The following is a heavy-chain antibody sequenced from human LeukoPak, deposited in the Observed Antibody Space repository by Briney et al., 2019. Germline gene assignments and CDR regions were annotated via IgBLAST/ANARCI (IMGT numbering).Heavy chain of an antibody. J-gene: IGHJ4*02. CDR3: ARGWDPRYFDY. D-gene: IGHD1-26*01. Sequence: ASETLSLTCAVYGGSFSGYYWSWIRQPPGKGLEWIGEINHSGSTNYNPSLKSRVTISVDTSKNQFSLKLSSVTAADTAVYYCARGWDPRYFDYWGQGTLVTVSS. CDR2: INHSGST. CDR1: GGSFSGYY. V-gene: IGHV4-34*01.